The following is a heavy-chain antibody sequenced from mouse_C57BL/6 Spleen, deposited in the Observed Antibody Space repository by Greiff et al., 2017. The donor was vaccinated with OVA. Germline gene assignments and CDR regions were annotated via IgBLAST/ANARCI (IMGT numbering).Heavy chain of an antibody. CDR1: GYTFTSYT. CDR2: INPSSGYT. D-gene: IGHD4-1*01. J-gene: IGHJ2*01. V-gene: IGHV1-4*01. CDR3: ARDWEGFYFDY. Sequence: QVQLQQSGAELARPGASVKMSCKASGYTFTSYTMHWVKQRPGQGLEWIGYINPSSGYTKYNQKFKDKATLTADKSSSTAYMQLSSLTSEDSAVYYCARDWEGFYFDYWGQGTTLTVSS.